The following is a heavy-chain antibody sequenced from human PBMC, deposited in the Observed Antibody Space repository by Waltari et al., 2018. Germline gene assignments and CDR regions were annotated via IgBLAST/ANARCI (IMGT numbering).Heavy chain of an antibody. CDR1: GFTFSSYA. Sequence: EVQLVESGGGLVQPGGSLRLSCAASGFTFSSYAMSWVRQAPGKGLEWVSAISGSGGSTYNAESVKGRFTISRDNSKNTLYLQMNSLRAEDTAVYYCAKDRNDGTTYYYGSGSRYFDYWGQGTLVTVSS. J-gene: IGHJ4*02. V-gene: IGHV3-23*04. CDR2: ISGSGGST. CDR3: AKDRNDGTTYYYGSGSRYFDY. D-gene: IGHD3-10*01.